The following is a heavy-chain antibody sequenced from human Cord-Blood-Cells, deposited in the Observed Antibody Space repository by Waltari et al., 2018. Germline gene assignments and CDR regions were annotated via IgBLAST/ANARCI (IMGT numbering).Heavy chain of an antibody. D-gene: IGHD2-2*01. CDR3: GSAAAFLIDY. CDR2: IYYSGST. Sequence: QLQLQESGPGLVKPSETLSLPCTVSGGSISSRRYYWGWIRQPPGKGLEWIGSIYYSGSTYYNPSLKSRVTISVDTSKNQFSLKLSSVTAADTAVYYCGSAAAFLIDYWGQGTLVTVSS. J-gene: IGHJ4*02. CDR1: GGSISSRRYY. V-gene: IGHV4-39*01.